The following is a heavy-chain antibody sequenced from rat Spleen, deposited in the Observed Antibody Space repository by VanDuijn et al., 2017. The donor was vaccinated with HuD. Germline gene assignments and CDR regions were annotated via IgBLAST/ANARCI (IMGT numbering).Heavy chain of an antibody. CDR1: GFTFSIYW. CDR2: ITNTGDST. CDR3: ARQDWYFDF. J-gene: IGHJ1*01. V-gene: IGHV5-31*01. Sequence: EVQLVESGGGLVQPGRSLKLSCIASGFTFSIYWMTWIRQTPGKGLEWVASITNTGDSTYYPDSVQGRFTISRDNAKSTLYLQMNSLRSEDTATYYCARQDWYFDFWGPGTMVTVSS.